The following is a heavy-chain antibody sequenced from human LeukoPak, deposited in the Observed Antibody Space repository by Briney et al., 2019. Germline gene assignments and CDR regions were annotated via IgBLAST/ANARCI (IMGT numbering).Heavy chain of an antibody. D-gene: IGHD3-3*01. CDR1: GFTFSSSG. V-gene: IGHV3-21*01. CDR2: ISSSSSYI. Sequence: PGRSLRLSCAASGFTFSSSGMHWVRQAPGKGLEWVSSISSSSSYIYYADSVKGRFTISRDNAKNSLYLQMNSLRAEDTAVYYCAREIATFGVVSNDYWGQGTLVTVSS. J-gene: IGHJ4*02. CDR3: AREIATFGVVSNDY.